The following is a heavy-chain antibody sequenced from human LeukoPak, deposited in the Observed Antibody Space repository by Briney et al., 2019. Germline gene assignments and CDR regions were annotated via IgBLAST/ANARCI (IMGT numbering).Heavy chain of an antibody. CDR3: ARGNGPGAYLIDF. V-gene: IGHV1-3*01. CDR1: GYTFTDYA. J-gene: IGHJ4*02. D-gene: IGHD1-1*01. CDR2: INVGSGDT. Sequence: ASVKVSCKASGYTFTDYALRWVRQAPGHRLEWMGMINVGSGDTKYSQKFQGRVPISRDTSANTAYMELSSLRSEDTAVYYCARGNGPGAYLIDFWGQGTLVTVSS.